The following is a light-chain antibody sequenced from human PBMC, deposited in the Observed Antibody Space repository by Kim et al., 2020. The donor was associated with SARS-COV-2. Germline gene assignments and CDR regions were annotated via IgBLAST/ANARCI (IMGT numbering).Light chain of an antibody. CDR3: QQRSNWRGT. J-gene: IGKJ4*01. Sequence: EIVLTQSPATLSLSPGERATLSCRASQSVSSYLAWYQQKPGQAPRLLIYDASNRATGIPARFSGSGSGTDFTLTISSLEPEDFAVYYCQQRSNWRGTFGGGTKLEI. CDR2: DAS. CDR1: QSVSSY. V-gene: IGKV3-11*01.